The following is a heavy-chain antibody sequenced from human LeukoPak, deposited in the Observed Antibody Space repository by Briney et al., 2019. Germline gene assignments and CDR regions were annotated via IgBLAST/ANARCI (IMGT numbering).Heavy chain of an antibody. CDR2: MNPNSGNT. J-gene: IGHJ6*02. CDR3: ASSKVPAATYTGFYYYYGMDV. V-gene: IGHV1-8*01. Sequence: GASVKVSCKASGYTFTSYDINWVRQATGQGLEWMGWMNPNSGNTGYAQKFQGRVTMTRNTSISTAYMELSSLRSEDTAVNYCASSKVPAATYTGFYYYYGMDVWGQGTTVTVSS. D-gene: IGHD2-2*01. CDR1: GYTFTSYD.